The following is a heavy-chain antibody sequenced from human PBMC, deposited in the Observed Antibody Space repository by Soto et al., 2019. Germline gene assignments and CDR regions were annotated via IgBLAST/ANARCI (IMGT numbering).Heavy chain of an antibody. D-gene: IGHD3-22*01. CDR1: GGPSRSYY. J-gene: IGHJ4*02. CDR3: ARDGSGYYYLFYS. V-gene: IGHV4-4*07. CDR2: VYSSGST. Sequence: SLTCTVSGGPSRSYYWSWIRQPAGQGLEWIGRVYSSGSTNYNPSLKSRVTMSVDTSKSQFYLKLSSVTAADTAINYCARDGSGYYYLFYSWGQGTLVTVSS.